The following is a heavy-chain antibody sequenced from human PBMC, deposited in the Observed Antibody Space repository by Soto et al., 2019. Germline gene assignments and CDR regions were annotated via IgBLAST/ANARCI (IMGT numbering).Heavy chain of an antibody. CDR2: ISGSGGST. CDR3: ARTESEGYDYVWGSYRKFDY. J-gene: IGHJ4*02. CDR1: GFTFSSYA. D-gene: IGHD3-16*02. Sequence: GGSLRLSCAASGFTFSSYAMSWVRQAPRQGLEWGSAISGSGGSTYYADSVKGRFTITRDNSKNTLYLQMNSLRAEDTAVYYCARTESEGYDYVWGSYRKFDYWGQGTLVTVSS. V-gene: IGHV3-23*01.